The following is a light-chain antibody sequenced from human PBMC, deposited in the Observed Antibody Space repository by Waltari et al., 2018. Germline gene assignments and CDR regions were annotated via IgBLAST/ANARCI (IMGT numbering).Light chain of an antibody. CDR3: QQRASWPPRYS. CDR1: QTLSSY. Sequence: EIVFTQSPATLSLSPGARANLSCRASQTLSSYVSWYQQRPGQAPRLFIYDASKRATGIPARFSGSGSGADFTLTISDLEPEDSAVYYCQQRASWPPRYSFGQGTKLEIK. CDR2: DAS. V-gene: IGKV3-11*01. J-gene: IGKJ2*03.